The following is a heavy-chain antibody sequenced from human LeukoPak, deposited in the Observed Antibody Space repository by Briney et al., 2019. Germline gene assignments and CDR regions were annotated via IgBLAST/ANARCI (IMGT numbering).Heavy chain of an antibody. CDR1: GGSFSGYY. CDR2: INHSGST. CDR3: ARVAPPSEYSSSRTVGPKPYFDY. V-gene: IGHV4-34*01. Sequence: SETLSLTCAVYGGSFSGYYWSWIRQPPGKGLEWIGEINHSGSTGYNPSLKSRVTISVDTSKNQFSLKLSSVTAADTAVYYCARVAPPSEYSSSRTVGPKPYFDYWGQGTLVTVSS. J-gene: IGHJ4*02. D-gene: IGHD6-6*01.